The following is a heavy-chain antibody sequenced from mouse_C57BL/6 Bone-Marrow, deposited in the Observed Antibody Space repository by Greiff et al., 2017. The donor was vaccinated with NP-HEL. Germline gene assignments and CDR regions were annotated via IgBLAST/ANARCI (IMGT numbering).Heavy chain of an antibody. CDR2: IRNKDNGYTT. V-gene: IGHV7-3*01. D-gene: IGHD1-1*01. CDR3: ARYYVSSCAY. CDR1: GFTFTDYY. J-gene: IGHJ3*01. Sequence: EVKLVESGGGLVQPGGSLSLSCAASGFTFTDYYMSWVRQPPGKALEWLGFIRNKDNGYTTEYSESVKGRFTITRDKSQSILYHQMNALRAGARATCECARYYVSSCAYGGQGTLVTVSA.